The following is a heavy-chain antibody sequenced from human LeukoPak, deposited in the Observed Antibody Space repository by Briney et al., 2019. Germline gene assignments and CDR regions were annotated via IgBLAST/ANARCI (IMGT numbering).Heavy chain of an antibody. D-gene: IGHD3-3*01. CDR3: ARSGYDFWSGSTAGYFDY. CDR2: ISSSSSYI. Sequence: GGSLRLSCAASGFTFSSYSMNWVRQAPGKGLEWVSSISSSSSYIYYADSVKGRFTISRDNAKNSLYLQMNSLRAEDTAVYYCARSGYDFWSGSTAGYFDYWGQGTLVTVSS. CDR1: GFTFSSYS. J-gene: IGHJ4*02. V-gene: IGHV3-21*01.